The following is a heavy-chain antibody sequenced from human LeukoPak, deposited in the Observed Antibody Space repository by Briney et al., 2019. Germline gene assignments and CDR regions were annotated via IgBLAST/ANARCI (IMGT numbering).Heavy chain of an antibody. J-gene: IGHJ3*02. V-gene: IGHV4-61*01. Sequence: PSETLSLTCTVSGGSVSRVSLYWAWIRQSPGKGLEWIGYVYYTGSTNYNPSLKSRVSISIDTSKNQFSLKLNSVTAADTAVYYCARGGPSWWYGFDTWGQGTVVTVSS. CDR3: ARGGPSWWYGFDT. D-gene: IGHD2-15*01. CDR1: GGSVSRVSLY. CDR2: VYYTGST.